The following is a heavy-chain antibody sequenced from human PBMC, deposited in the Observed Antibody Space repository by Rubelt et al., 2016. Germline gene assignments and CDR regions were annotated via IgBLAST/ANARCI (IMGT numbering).Heavy chain of an antibody. J-gene: IGHJ4*02. Sequence: EQVVESGGGVVQPGGSLKLSCAASGFTFSGSAMHWVRQASGKGLEWVGRIRSKANSYATAYAAPVKGRFTISRDDSKNTAYLQMNSLKTGDTAVYYCIREISHWGQGTLVTVSS. CDR1: GFTFSGSA. V-gene: IGHV3-73*01. CDR3: IREISH. D-gene: IGHD2/OR15-2a*01. CDR2: IRSKANSYAT.